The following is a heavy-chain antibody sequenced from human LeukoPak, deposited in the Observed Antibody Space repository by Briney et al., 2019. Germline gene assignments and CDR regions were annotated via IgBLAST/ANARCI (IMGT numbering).Heavy chain of an antibody. CDR3: AREGVAGFNWFDP. CDR2: ISGYNGNT. J-gene: IGHJ5*02. D-gene: IGHD6-19*01. CDR1: GYTFTRYG. Sequence: ASVKVSCKASGYTFTRYGISWVRQAPGQGLEWMGWISGYNGNTNYAQKIQGRVTMTADRSTSTAYMELRSLRSDDTAIYYCAREGVAGFNWFDPWGQGTLVTVSS. V-gene: IGHV1-18*01.